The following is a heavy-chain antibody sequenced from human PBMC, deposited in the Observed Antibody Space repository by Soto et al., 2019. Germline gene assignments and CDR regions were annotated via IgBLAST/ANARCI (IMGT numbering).Heavy chain of an antibody. CDR1: GGSISSYY. D-gene: IGHD6-13*01. Sequence: SETLSLTCTVSGGSISSYYLSWIRQPPGKGLEWIGYIYYSGSTNYNPSLKSRVTISVDTSKNQFSLKLSSVTAADTAVYYCARGVGYSSSWYFYDYWGQGTLVTVS. J-gene: IGHJ4*02. CDR3: ARGVGYSSSWYFYDY. V-gene: IGHV4-59*08. CDR2: IYYSGST.